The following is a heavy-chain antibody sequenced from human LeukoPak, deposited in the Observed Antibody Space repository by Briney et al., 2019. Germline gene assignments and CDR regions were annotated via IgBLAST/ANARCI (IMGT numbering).Heavy chain of an antibody. J-gene: IGHJ6*02. D-gene: IGHD6-13*01. V-gene: IGHV4-34*01. CDR1: GGSFSGYY. CDR3: ARSSKYYYYYGMDV. CDR2: INHSGST. Sequence: PSETLSLTCAVYGGSFSGYYWGWIRQPPGKGLEWIGDINHSGSTNYNSSLKSRVTISVDTSKNQFSLKLSSVTAADTAVYYCARSSKYYYYYGMDVWGQGTTVTVSS.